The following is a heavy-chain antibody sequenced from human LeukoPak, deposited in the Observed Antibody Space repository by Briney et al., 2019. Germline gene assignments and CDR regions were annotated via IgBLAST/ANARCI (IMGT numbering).Heavy chain of an antibody. Sequence: SETLSLTCTVSGGSISSSDYYWGWIRQPPGKGLEWIGIVYYGGSTHYNPSHKGRVTLSVDTSKNQFSLKLTSVTAADTAVYYCARRISTYDGSGYSTGDAFDFWGQGILVTVSS. V-gene: IGHV4-39*01. CDR1: GGSISSSDYY. CDR3: ARRISTYDGSGYSTGDAFDF. J-gene: IGHJ4*02. D-gene: IGHD3-22*01. CDR2: VYYGGST.